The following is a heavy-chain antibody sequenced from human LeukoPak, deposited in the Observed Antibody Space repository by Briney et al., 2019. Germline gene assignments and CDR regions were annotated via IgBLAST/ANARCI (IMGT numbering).Heavy chain of an antibody. D-gene: IGHD3-16*01. V-gene: IGHV3-23*01. CDR2: ISGSGGST. CDR1: GFTLSSYG. CDR3: AKDQRTYYDYVWGPDAFDI. J-gene: IGHJ3*02. Sequence: GGTLRLSCAASGFTLSSYGMSWVRQAPGKGLEWVSAISGSGGSTYYADSVKGRFTISRDNSKNTLYLQMNSLRAEDTAVYYCAKDQRTYYDYVWGPDAFDIWGQGTMVTVSS.